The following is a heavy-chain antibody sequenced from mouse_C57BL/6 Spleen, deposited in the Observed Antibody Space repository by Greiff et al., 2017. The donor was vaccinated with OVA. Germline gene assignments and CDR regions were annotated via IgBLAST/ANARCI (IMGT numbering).Heavy chain of an antibody. D-gene: IGHD4-1*01. J-gene: IGHJ3*01. V-gene: IGHV5-17*01. CDR2: ISSGSSTI. CDR1: GFTFSDYG. CDR3: ARRANWDEDWFAY. Sequence: EVNLVESGGGLVKPGGSLKLSCAASGFTFSDYGMHWVRQAPEKGLEWVAYISSGSSTIYYADTVKGRFTISRDNAKNTLFLQMTSLRSEDTAMYDCARRANWDEDWFAYWGQGTLVTVSA.